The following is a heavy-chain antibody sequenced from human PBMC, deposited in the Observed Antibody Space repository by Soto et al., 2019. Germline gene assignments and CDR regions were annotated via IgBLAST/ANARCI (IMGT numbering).Heavy chain of an antibody. D-gene: IGHD3-9*01. V-gene: IGHV4-39*01. CDR1: GGSISSSSYY. J-gene: IGHJ4*02. CDR2: IYYSGST. CDR3: ARGTPYYDILTGYWGY. Sequence: QLQLQESGPGLVKPSETLSLTCTVSGGSISSSSYYWGWIRQPPGKGLEWIGSIYYSGSTYYNPSLKSRVTLSVDTSKNQFSLELSSVTAADTAVYYCARGTPYYDILTGYWGYWGQGTLVTVSS.